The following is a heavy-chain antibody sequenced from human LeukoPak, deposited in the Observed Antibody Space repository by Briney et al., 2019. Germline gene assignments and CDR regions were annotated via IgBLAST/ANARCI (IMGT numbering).Heavy chain of an antibody. CDR3: ASGGGRPYYDTRGDAFDI. J-gene: IGHJ3*02. CDR1: GGSISSGGFS. V-gene: IGHV4-30-2*01. CDR2: ISHSGST. Sequence: PSETLSLTCAVSGGSISSGGFSWSWIRQPPGKGLEWIGYISHSGSTYYNPSLKSRVTISVDSSNNQFSLKLTSVTAADTAVYYCASGGGRPYYDTRGDAFDIWGQGTMVTVSS. D-gene: IGHD3-22*01.